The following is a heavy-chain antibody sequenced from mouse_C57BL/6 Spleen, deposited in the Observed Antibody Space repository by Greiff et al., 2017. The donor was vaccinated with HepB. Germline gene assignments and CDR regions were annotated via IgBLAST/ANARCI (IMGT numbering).Heavy chain of an antibody. J-gene: IGHJ2*01. CDR1: GYTFTSYW. CDR2: IYPGSGST. V-gene: IGHV1-55*01. D-gene: IGHD1-1*02. Sequence: LQPGAELVKPGASVKMSWKASGYTFTSYWITWVKQRPGQGLEWIGDIYPGSGSTNYNEKFKSKATLTVDTSSSTAYMQLSSLTSEDSAVYYCARSGYDYGNYFDYWGQGTTLTVSS. CDR3: ARSGYDYGNYFDY.